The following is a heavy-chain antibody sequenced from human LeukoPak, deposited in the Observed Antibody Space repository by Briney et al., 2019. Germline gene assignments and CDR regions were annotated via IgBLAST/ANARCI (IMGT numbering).Heavy chain of an antibody. D-gene: IGHD3-16*01. CDR3: ARFGVDYDMDV. CDR2: IHYTGKP. Sequence: TSDTLSLTCSVSGGSISGHYWTWLRQPPGKALEWIGQIHYTGKPDYNPSLKSRITISVDTSKNQVSLQVSSVTAADSAIYYCARFGVDYDMDVWGHGTTVTVFS. J-gene: IGHJ6*02. CDR1: GGSISGHY. V-gene: IGHV4-59*07.